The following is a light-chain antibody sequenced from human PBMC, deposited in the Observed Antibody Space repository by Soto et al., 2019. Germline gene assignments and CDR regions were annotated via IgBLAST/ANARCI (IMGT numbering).Light chain of an antibody. CDR1: SSNIGAGYD. V-gene: IGLV1-40*01. CDR3: QSYDSSLTVV. J-gene: IGLJ2*01. Sequence: QSVLTQPPSVSGAPGQRVTISCIGSSSNIGAGYDAQWYQQLPGTAPKPLIYGNTNRPSGVPDRFSASKSGTSASLDITGLQAEDEAEYFCQSYDSSLTVVFGGGTKLTVL. CDR2: GNT.